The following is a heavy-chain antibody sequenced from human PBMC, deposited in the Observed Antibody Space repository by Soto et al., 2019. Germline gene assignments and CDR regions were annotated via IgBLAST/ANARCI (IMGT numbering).Heavy chain of an antibody. Sequence: EVQLVESGGGLVKPGGSLRLSCAASGFTFSSYSMNWVRQAPGKGLEWVSSISSSSSYIYYADSVKGRFTISRDNAKNSLYLQMNSLRAEDTAVYYCAREDDYYDSSGYYPPAFDIWGQGTMVTVSS. D-gene: IGHD3-22*01. J-gene: IGHJ3*02. CDR2: ISSSSSYI. CDR3: AREDDYYDSSGYYPPAFDI. CDR1: GFTFSSYS. V-gene: IGHV3-21*01.